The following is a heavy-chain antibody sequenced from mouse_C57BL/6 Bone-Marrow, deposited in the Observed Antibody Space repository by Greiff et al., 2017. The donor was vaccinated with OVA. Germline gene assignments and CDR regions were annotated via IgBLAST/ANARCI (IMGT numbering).Heavy chain of an antibody. CDR3: ARRSYGNDPMDY. CDR2: IDPSDGYT. Sequence: VQLQQPGAELVKPGASVKLSCKASGYTFTSYWMQWVKQRPGQGLEWIGEIDPSDGYTNYNQKFKGKATLTVDTSSSTAYLPLSSLTSADSAVYDYARRSYGNDPMDYWGQGTSVTVSS. V-gene: IGHV1-50*01. J-gene: IGHJ4*01. D-gene: IGHD1-1*01. CDR1: GYTFTSYW.